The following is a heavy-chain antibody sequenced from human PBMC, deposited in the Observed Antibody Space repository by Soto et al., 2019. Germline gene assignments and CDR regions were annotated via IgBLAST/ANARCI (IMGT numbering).Heavy chain of an antibody. D-gene: IGHD6-13*01. CDR3: ARPASWSVSSSWYVFGY. V-gene: IGHV1-3*01. Sequence: ASVKVSCKASGYTFTSYAIHWVRQAPGQRLEWMGWINAGNGNTKYSQKFQGRVTITRDTSASTAYMELSSLRSEDTAVYYCARPASWSVSSSWYVFGYWGQGTLVTVSS. CDR2: INAGNGNT. J-gene: IGHJ4*02. CDR1: GYTFTSYA.